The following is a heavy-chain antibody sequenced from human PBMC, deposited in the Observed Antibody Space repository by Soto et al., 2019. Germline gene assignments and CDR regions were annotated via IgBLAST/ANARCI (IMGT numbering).Heavy chain of an antibody. Sequence: SETLSLTCNVSGGSISKFYWAWIRKTSGNGLEWMGRVYATGTTDYNPSLRSRVAMSVDISKKTFSLRLRSVTGADSGVYYCVRDGSKSLRDWFDPWGQGILVTVSS. J-gene: IGHJ5*02. CDR1: GGSISKFY. CDR3: VRDGSKSLRDWFDP. CDR2: VYATGTT. V-gene: IGHV4-4*07.